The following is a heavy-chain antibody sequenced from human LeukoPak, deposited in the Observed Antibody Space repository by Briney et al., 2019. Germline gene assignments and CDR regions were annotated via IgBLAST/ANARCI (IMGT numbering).Heavy chain of an antibody. CDR3: AKGGARYSNSVVLYVFVV. D-gene: IGHD2-8*01. V-gene: IGHV4-39*01. J-gene: IGHJ3*01. Sequence: SETLSLTCTVSGDSVSSTGYYWGWIRQPPGKGLEWIGTIYYSGSTYYNPSLKSRVTMSEDTSRNQFSLRLSSVNAADTAVYYCAKGGARYSNSVVLYVFVVGGKGKRVTVFS. CDR1: GDSVSSTGYY. CDR2: IYYSGST.